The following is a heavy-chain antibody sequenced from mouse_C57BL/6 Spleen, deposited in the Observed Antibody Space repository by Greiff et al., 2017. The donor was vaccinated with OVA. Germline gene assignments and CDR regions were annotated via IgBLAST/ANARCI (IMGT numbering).Heavy chain of an antibody. Sequence: EVKLQESGGGLVQPGGSLKLSCAASGFTFSDYYMYWVRQTPEKRLEWVAYISNGGGSTYYPDTVKGRFTISRDNAKNTLYLQMSRLKSEDTAMYYCARHVVTTGFDYWGQGTTLTVSS. CDR3: ARHVVTTGFDY. CDR2: ISNGGGST. V-gene: IGHV5-12*01. D-gene: IGHD2-2*01. J-gene: IGHJ2*01. CDR1: GFTFSDYY.